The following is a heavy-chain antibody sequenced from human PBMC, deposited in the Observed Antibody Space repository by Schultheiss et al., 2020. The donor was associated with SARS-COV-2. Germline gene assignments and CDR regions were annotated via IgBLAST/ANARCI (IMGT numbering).Heavy chain of an antibody. Sequence: GGSLRLSCAASGFTFSDHYMDWVRQAPGKGLEWVSGISGGGDSTYYAHSVKGRFTISRDNSKNTLYLQMNSLRAEDTAVYYCAKDYSSGWYAPVDYWGQGTLVTVSS. CDR3: AKDYSSGWYAPVDY. CDR2: ISGGGDST. J-gene: IGHJ4*02. D-gene: IGHD6-19*01. V-gene: IGHV3-23*01. CDR1: GFTFSDHY.